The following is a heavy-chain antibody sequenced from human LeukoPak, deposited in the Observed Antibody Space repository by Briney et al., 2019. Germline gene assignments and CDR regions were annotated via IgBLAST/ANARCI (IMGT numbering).Heavy chain of an antibody. CDR1: GFTFSSYW. V-gene: IGHV3-21*05. CDR2: ISGNSGDT. J-gene: IGHJ4*02. Sequence: GGSLRLSCAASGFTFSSYWMTWVRQAPGKGLGWLSYISGNSGDTNYADSVKGRFTISRDNAKNSLYLQMNSLRVEDTAVYYCARDPRTVRIWGQGTLVTVPS. CDR3: ARDPRTVRI. D-gene: IGHD1-1*01.